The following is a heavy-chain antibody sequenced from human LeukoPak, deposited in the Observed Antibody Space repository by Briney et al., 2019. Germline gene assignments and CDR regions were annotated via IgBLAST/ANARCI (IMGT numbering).Heavy chain of an antibody. CDR2: ISYDGSNK. CDR3: ARDGIAVPTYYFDY. J-gene: IGHJ4*02. D-gene: IGHD6-19*01. Sequence: GRSLRLSCAASGFTFSGYAMHWVRQAPGKGLEWVAVISYDGSNKYYADSVKGRFTISRDNSKNTLYLQMNSLRAEDTAVYYCARDGIAVPTYYFDYWGQGTLVTVSS. V-gene: IGHV3-30*04. CDR1: GFTFSGYA.